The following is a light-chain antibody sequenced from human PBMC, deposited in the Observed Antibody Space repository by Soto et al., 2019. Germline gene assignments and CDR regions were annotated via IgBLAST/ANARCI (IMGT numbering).Light chain of an antibody. V-gene: IGKV1-5*03. Sequence: DIQMTQSPSTLFASVGDRVTITCRASQSISSWWAWYQQKPGKAPNLLIYKASSLESGVPSRFSGSGSGTEFTLTISSLQPDDFATYYCQQYNSYSPYTFGQGTKLEIK. J-gene: IGKJ2*01. CDR2: KAS. CDR1: QSISSW. CDR3: QQYNSYSPYT.